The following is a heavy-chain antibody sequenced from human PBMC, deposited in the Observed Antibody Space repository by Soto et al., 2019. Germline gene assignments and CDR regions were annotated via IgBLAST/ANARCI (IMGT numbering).Heavy chain of an antibody. V-gene: IGHV1-24*01. J-gene: IGHJ4*02. D-gene: IGHD5-12*01. CDR2: FDPKDGET. Sequence: ASVKVSCKVSGYTLTELSMHWVRQAPGKGLEWMGGFDPKDGETIYAQRFQGRVTMTRDTSTSTVYMELRSLRSEDTAVYYCARGAQYSGYGPFDYWGQGTLVTVSS. CDR1: GYTLTELS. CDR3: ARGAQYSGYGPFDY.